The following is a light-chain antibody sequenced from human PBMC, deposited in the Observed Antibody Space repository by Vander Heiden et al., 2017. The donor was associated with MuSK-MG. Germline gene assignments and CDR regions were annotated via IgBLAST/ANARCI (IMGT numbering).Light chain of an antibody. V-gene: IGKV1-9*01. J-gene: IGKJ4*01. CDR2: AAS. CDR1: QGISTY. CDR3: QQLYGFPLA. Sequence: DIQLTQSPSFLYASIGDRVTITCRASQGISTYLAWYQQSPGKAPRLLFYAASTLHRGVPSRFSGGGSGTEFTLTITSLQPGDFATYYCQQLYGFPLAFGGGTRVEFK.